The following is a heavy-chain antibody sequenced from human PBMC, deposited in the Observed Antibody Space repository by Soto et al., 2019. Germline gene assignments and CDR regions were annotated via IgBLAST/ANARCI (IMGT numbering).Heavy chain of an antibody. CDR2: IYDSGSP. J-gene: IGHJ4*02. V-gene: IGHV4-59*01. Sequence: SETRSLTCTISGGSISVYYWSWIRQPPGQALEWSGYIYDSGSPYYNPSLRSRVIISADTSKKQISLKLTSATAADTAVYYCARGVGSSPPRYWGRGTLVTVSS. CDR1: GGSISVYY. CDR3: ARGVGSSPPRY. D-gene: IGHD1-26*01.